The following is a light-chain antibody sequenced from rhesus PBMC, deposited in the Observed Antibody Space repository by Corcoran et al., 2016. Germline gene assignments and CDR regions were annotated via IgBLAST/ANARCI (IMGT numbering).Light chain of an antibody. V-gene: IGKV2-78*01. CDR1: QSLLHSNGYTY. CDR2: EVS. Sequence: DIVMTQTPLSLSVTPGEPASISCRSSQSLLHSNGYTYLHWYLQKPGHSPQLLIYEVSNRAFGVPYRFSCSGSCSDFTLKISRVEAEDVGIYYCEQTLQTPRTFGQGTKVEIK. CDR3: EQTLQTPRT. J-gene: IGKJ1*01.